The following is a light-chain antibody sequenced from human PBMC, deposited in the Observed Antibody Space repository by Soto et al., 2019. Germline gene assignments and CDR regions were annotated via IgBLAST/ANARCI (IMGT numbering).Light chain of an antibody. CDR2: GAS. J-gene: IGKJ2*01. CDR1: QSVSSSY. CDR3: HQYGSSPVT. V-gene: IGKV3-20*01. Sequence: EIVLTQSPGTLSLSAGERATLSCSASQSVSSSYLAWYQQKPGQAPRLLIYGASSKATGIPDWFSGSGSGAYFTVTISRLEPEDFAVYYGHQYGSSPVTFSQGTKLEIK.